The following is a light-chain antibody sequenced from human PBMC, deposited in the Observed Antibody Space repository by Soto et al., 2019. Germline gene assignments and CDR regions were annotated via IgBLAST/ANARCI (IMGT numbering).Light chain of an antibody. CDR3: QQDDNLPYT. CDR1: QDISNY. CDR2: DAS. J-gene: IGKJ2*01. V-gene: IGKV1-33*01. Sequence: DIPMTQSPSSLSASVGDRVTITCQASQDISNYLNWYQQKPWKAPKLLIYDASNLETWVPSRFSGSGSGTDFTFTISSLQPEDIATYYCQQDDNLPYTFGQGTKLESK.